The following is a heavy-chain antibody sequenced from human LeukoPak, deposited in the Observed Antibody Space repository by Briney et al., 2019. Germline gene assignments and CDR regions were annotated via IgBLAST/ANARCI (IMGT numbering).Heavy chain of an antibody. J-gene: IGHJ5*02. CDR2: ISSSSSYT. D-gene: IGHD3-10*01. CDR1: GFAFSDYY. V-gene: IGHV3-11*06. Sequence: GGSLRLSCAASGFAFSDYYMSWIRQAPGKGLEWVSYISSSSSYTNYADSVKGRFTISRDNAKNSLYLQMNSLRAEDTAVYYCARVEVRGDNWFDPWGQGTLVTVSS. CDR3: ARVEVRGDNWFDP.